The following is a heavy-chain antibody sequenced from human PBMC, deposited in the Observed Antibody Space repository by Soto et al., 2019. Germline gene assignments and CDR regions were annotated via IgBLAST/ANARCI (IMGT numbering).Heavy chain of an antibody. J-gene: IGHJ6*02. CDR3: ARDQNYDFWSGYYGYGMDV. CDR2: IYYSGST. Sequence: SETLSLTCTVSGGSVSSGSYYWSWIRQPPGKGLEWIGYIYYSGSTNYNPSLKSRVTISVDTSKNQFSLKLSSVTAADTAVYYCARDQNYDFWSGYYGYGMDVWRQGTTVTVSS. V-gene: IGHV4-61*01. CDR1: GGSVSSGSYY. D-gene: IGHD3-3*01.